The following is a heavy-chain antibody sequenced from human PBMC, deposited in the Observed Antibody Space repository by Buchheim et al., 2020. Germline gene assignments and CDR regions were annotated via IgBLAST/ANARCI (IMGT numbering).Heavy chain of an antibody. J-gene: IGHJ4*02. CDR1: GFTVSSNY. CDR3: ARVEGRDGYKRFTLAY. D-gene: IGHD5-24*01. V-gene: IGHV3-66*02. Sequence: EVQLVESGGGLVQPGGSLRLSCAASGFTVSSNYMSWVRQAPGKGLEWVSVIYSGGSTYYADSGKGRFTIPRDNSKNTLYLQMNSLRAEDTAVYYCARVEGRDGYKRFTLAYWGQGTL. CDR2: IYSGGST.